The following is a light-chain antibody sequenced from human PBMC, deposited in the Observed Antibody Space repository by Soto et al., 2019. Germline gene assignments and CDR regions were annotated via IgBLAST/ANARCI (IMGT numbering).Light chain of an antibody. Sequence: DIQLTQSPSFLSASVGDRVTITCRASQGISSYLAWYQQKPGKAPKLLIYAASTLPSGVPSRFSGSGSGTEFTLTVSSLQPEDFATYYCQQCDSYPLTLGGGTKVDIK. V-gene: IGKV1-9*01. CDR3: QQCDSYPLT. CDR2: AAS. CDR1: QGISSY. J-gene: IGKJ4*01.